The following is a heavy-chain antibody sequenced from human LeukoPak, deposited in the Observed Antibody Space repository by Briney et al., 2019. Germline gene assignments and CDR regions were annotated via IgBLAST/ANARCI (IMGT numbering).Heavy chain of an antibody. D-gene: IGHD3-22*01. CDR1: GFTFSSYA. Sequence: GGSLRLSCAASGFTFSSYAMSWVRQAPGKGLEWVSAISDSGGSTYYADSVKGRFTISRDNSKNTLYLQMNSPRAEDTAVYYCAKTAHYYDSSGYLTYFDYWGQGTLVTVSS. CDR3: AKTAHYYDSSGYLTYFDY. J-gene: IGHJ4*02. CDR2: ISDSGGST. V-gene: IGHV3-23*01.